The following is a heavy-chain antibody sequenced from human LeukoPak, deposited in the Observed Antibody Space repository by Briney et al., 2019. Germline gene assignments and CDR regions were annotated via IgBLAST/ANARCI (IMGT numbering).Heavy chain of an antibody. CDR2: ISSSSSYI. V-gene: IGHV3-21*01. J-gene: IGHJ4*02. Sequence: PGGSLRLSCAASGFTFSSYSMNWVRQAPGKGLEWVSSISSSSSYIYYADSVKGRFTISRDNAKNSLYLQMNSLRAEDTAVYHCARDLELWLNYWGQGTLVTVSS. CDR1: GFTFSSYS. D-gene: IGHD5-18*01. CDR3: ARDLELWLNY.